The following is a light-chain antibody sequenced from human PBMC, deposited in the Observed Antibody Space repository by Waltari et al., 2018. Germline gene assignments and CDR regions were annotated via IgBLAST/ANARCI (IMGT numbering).Light chain of an antibody. CDR1: HDISNY. CDR3: QQFDNLVYT. V-gene: IGKV1-33*01. J-gene: IGKJ2*01. CDR2: DAS. Sequence: DIQMTQSPSSLSASVGARVTITGQASHDISNYLNRYQQKPGKAPKLLIYDASNLETGVPSRFSGSGSGTDFSFTISSLQPEDIATYYCQQFDNLVYTFGQGTKLEIK.